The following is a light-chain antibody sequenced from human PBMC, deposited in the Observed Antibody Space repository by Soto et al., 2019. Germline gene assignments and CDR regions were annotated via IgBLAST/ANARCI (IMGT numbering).Light chain of an antibody. Sequence: DIQMTQSPSTLSASVGDRVTITCRASQSISSWLAWYQQKPGKAPKLLIYKASSLESGVPSRFSGSGSGTEVNLTISSLQPDDFATYYCQQYNSYSPYTFGQGTKLEIK. J-gene: IGKJ2*01. V-gene: IGKV1-5*03. CDR3: QQYNSYSPYT. CDR1: QSISSW. CDR2: KAS.